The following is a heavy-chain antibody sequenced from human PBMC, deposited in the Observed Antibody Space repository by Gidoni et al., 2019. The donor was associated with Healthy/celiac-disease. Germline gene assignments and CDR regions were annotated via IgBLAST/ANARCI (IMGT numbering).Heavy chain of an antibody. CDR3: ARVGLGYSSVDY. V-gene: IGHV3-21*01. D-gene: IGHD6-25*01. CDR2: ISSSSSYI. J-gene: IGHJ4*02. CDR1: GFTFSSYS. Sequence: RLSCAASGFTFSSYSMNWVRQAPGKGLEWVSSISSSSSYIYYADSVKGRFTISRDNAKNSLYLQMNSLRAEDTAVYYCARVGLGYSSVDYWGQGTLVTVSS.